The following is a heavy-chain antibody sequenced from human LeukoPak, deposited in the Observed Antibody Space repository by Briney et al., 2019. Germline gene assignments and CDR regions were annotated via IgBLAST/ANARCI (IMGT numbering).Heavy chain of an antibody. CDR3: ARDADGWFDP. J-gene: IGHJ5*02. Sequence: PSETLSLTCAVSGHSISSGSYWGWIRQPPGKGLEWIGSIYHSGSTYYNPSLKGRVTISVDTSKNQFSLKLSSVTAADTAVYYCARDADGWFDPWGQGTLVTVSS. CDR2: IYHSGST. D-gene: IGHD5-24*01. CDR1: GHSISSGSY. V-gene: IGHV4-38-2*02.